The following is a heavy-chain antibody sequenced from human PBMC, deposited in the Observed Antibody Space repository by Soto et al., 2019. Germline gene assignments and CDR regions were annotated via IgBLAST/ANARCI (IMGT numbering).Heavy chain of an antibody. V-gene: IGHV4-39*01. Sequence: QLQLQESGPGLVKPSETLSLTCSVSGDSINSDKYYWGWIRQPPGKGLEWIGSIYFRGNTYYTPSLQTRVTISIDKAKSQFSLKLNSVTAADSAVYFCARLEGLATISDYFDFWGQGALVTVSS. J-gene: IGHJ4*02. D-gene: IGHD3-9*01. CDR1: GDSINSDKYY. CDR2: IYFRGNT. CDR3: ARLEGLATISDYFDF.